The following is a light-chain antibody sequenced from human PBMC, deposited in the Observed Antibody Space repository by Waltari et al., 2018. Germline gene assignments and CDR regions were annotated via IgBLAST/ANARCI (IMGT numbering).Light chain of an antibody. CDR2: SAS. CDR3: QQTASAPIT. J-gene: IGKJ1*01. CDR1: QNIFNY. V-gene: IGKV1-39*01. Sequence: DIQMTQSPSSLSASVGDRVTITVRASQNIFNYLYWYHQKPGKAPNLLISSASILQSGVPSRFGGSGFGTDFALTITGLQPEDFGTYYCQQTASAPITFGRGTKVDIK.